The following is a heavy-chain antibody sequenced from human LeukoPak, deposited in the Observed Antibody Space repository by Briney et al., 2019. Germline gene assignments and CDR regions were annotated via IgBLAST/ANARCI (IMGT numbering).Heavy chain of an antibody. D-gene: IGHD3-22*01. V-gene: IGHV4-39*07. CDR2: VYSSGNT. CDR3: ARAGTYDSLIS. Sequence: SETLSLTCTVSGGSITSGSFYWGWIRQPPGKGLEWIASVYSSGNTYYKPTLQSRLTISLDTSKNQFSLKVSSVTAADTAVYYCARAGTYDSLISWGQGTLVTVSS. J-gene: IGHJ5*02. CDR1: GGSITSGSFY.